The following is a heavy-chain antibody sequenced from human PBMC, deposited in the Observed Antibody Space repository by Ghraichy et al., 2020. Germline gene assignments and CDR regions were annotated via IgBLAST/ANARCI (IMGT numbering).Heavy chain of an antibody. CDR3: AKVYWRGGYFDY. CDR2: ISGSGGST. D-gene: IGHD2-15*01. CDR1: GFTFSSYA. V-gene: IGHV3-23*01. Sequence: LSLTCAASGFTFSSYAMSWVRQAPGKGLEWVSAISGSGGSTYYADSVKGRFTISRDNSKNTLCLQMNSLRAEDTAVYYCAKVYWRGGYFDYWGQGTLVTVSS. J-gene: IGHJ4*02.